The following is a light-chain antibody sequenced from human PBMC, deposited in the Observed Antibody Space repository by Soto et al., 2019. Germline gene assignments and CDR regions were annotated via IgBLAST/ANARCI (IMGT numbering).Light chain of an antibody. CDR3: HQLNSYPRT. Sequence: DIQLTQSPSFLSASVGDRVTITCRASQGINSFLAWFQQKPGKAPKLLIYAASALQSGVPSRFSGSGSGTEFTLTISSLQPEDFATYYCHQLNSYPRTFGQGTKLEIK. J-gene: IGKJ2*02. CDR2: AAS. V-gene: IGKV1-9*01. CDR1: QGINSF.